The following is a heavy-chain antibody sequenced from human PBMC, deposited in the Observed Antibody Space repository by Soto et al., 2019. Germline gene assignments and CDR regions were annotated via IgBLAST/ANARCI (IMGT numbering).Heavy chain of an antibody. CDR2: ISGSGGST. D-gene: IGHD6-19*01. Sequence: GGSLRLSCAASGFTFSSYAVSWVRQAPGKGLEWVSAISGSGGSTYYADSVKGRFTISRDNSKNTLYLQMNSLRAEDTAVYYCAKDKRGSIAVAGTFYYYGMDVWGQGTTVTVSS. CDR1: GFTFSSYA. CDR3: AKDKRGSIAVAGTFYYYGMDV. V-gene: IGHV3-23*01. J-gene: IGHJ6*02.